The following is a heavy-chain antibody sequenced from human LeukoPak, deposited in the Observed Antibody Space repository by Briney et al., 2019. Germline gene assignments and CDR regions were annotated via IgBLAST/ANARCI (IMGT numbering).Heavy chain of an antibody. V-gene: IGHV4-39*01. CDR1: GGSISSSSYY. CDR3: FEEFDP. CDR2: IYYSGST. Sequence: SETLSLTCTVSGGSISSSSYYWGWIRQPPGKGLEWIGSIYYSGSTYYNPSLKSRVTISVDTSKNQFSLKLSSVTAADTPVYYCFEEFDPWAREPWSPSPQ. J-gene: IGHJ5*02.